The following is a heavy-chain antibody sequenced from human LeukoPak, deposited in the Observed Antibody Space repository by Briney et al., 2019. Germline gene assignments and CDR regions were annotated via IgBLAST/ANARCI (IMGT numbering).Heavy chain of an antibody. CDR1: GFTSTSHD. D-gene: IGHD3-10*01. V-gene: IGHV3-64*01. Sequence: GGSLRLSCGASGFTSTSHDMHWVRQAPGKGLEYVSGISGTGGSTYYANSVKGGFIISRDNSKNTLYLQMGSLRAEDMAVYYCTRGLPGGLDSWGQGTLVTVSS. J-gene: IGHJ4*02. CDR3: TRGLPGGLDS. CDR2: ISGTGGST.